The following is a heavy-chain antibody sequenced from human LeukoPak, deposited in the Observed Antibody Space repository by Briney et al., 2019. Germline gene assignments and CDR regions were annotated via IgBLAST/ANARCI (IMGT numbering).Heavy chain of an antibody. CDR2: IIAIFGTA. J-gene: IGHJ4*02. CDR3: ARSPSLEYCSSTSCYLGY. Sequence: ASVKVSCKASGGTFSSYAISWVRQAPGQGLEWMGGIIAIFGTANYAQKFQGRATITADESTSTAYMELSSLRSEDTAVYYCARSPSLEYCSSTSCYLGYRGQGTLVTVSS. V-gene: IGHV1-69*01. D-gene: IGHD2-2*01. CDR1: GGTFSSYA.